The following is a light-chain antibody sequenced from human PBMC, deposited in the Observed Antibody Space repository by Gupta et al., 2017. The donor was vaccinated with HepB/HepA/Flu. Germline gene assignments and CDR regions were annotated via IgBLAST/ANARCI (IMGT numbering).Light chain of an antibody. CDR2: AAS. CDR3: QQTYSTPWT. Sequence: DMQMTPSSSSLSAAVGDRVTITCRASQSITNYLSWYQQKPGKAPKLLISAASSLQTGVPSRFSGSGSGTDFTLTISNLQPEDFATYYCQQTYSTPWTFGQGTKVEIK. V-gene: IGKV1-39*01. CDR1: QSITNY. J-gene: IGKJ1*01.